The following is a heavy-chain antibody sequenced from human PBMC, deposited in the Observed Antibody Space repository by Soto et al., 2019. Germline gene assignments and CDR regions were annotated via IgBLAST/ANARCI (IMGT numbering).Heavy chain of an antibody. CDR3: ARTADYYYYYGMDV. CDR2: IIPIFGTA. D-gene: IGHD2-21*02. J-gene: IGHJ6*02. CDR1: GGTFSSYA. V-gene: IGHV1-69*06. Sequence: QVQLVQSGAEVKKPGSSVKVSCKASGGTFSSYAISWVRQAPGQGLEWMGGIIPIFGTANYAQKFQGRVTITAAKSTRSADIVVRSLRSADTAVDYCARTADYYYYYGMDVWGQGTTVTVSS.